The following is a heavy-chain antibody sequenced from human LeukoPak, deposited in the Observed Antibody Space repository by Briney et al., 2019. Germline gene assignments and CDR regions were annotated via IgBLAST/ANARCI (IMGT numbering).Heavy chain of an antibody. V-gene: IGHV3-7*01. Sequence: GGSLRLSCAASGFIFTNYFMSWVRQAPGKGLEWVASIKHDGSEKYYVDSVRGRFTISRDNTVNSLYLQMSSLRAEDTAVYYCATDRGWRTSGYYLYYFEYWGQGTLVTYSS. CDR1: GFIFTNYF. D-gene: IGHD3-3*01. CDR2: IKHDGSEK. J-gene: IGHJ4*02. CDR3: ATDRGWRTSGYYLYYFEY.